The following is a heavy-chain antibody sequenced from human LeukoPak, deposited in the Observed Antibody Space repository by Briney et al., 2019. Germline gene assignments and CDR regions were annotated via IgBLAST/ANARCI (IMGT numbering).Heavy chain of an antibody. CDR3: ARGYCSSTSCYAPSYYYYYMDV. CDR1: GFTFSSYG. CDR2: IRYDGSNK. D-gene: IGHD2-2*01. J-gene: IGHJ6*03. V-gene: IGHV3-30*02. Sequence: GGSLRLSYAASGFTFSSYGMHWVRQAPGKGLEWVAFIRYDGSNKYYADSVKGRFTISRDNSKNTLYLQMNSLRAEDTAVYYCARGYCSSTSCYAPSYYYYYMDVWGKGTTVTVSS.